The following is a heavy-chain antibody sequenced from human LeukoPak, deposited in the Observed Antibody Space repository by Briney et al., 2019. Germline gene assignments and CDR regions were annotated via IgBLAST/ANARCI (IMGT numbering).Heavy chain of an antibody. CDR1: GGSFSGYY. CDR2: INHSGST. CDR3: ARDGFSAIFGVFDI. D-gene: IGHD3-3*01. V-gene: IGHV4-34*01. J-gene: IGHJ3*02. Sequence: SETLSLTCAVYGGSFSGYYWSWIRQPPGKGLEWSGEINHSGSTNYNPSLKSRVTISVDTSKNQFSLKLSSVTAADTAVYYCARDGFSAIFGVFDIWGQGTMVTVSS.